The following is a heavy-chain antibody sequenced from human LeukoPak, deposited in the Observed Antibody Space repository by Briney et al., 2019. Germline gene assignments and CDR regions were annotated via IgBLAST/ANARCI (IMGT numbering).Heavy chain of an antibody. V-gene: IGHV1-69*06. CDR2: IIPIFGTA. J-gene: IGHJ6*03. CDR1: GGTFSSYA. Sequence: SVKVSCKASGGTFSSYAISWVRQAPGQGLEWMGGIIPIFGTANYAQKLQGRVTITADKSTSTAYMELSSLRSEDTAVYYCARDSPSPNVVSRLLWFGEDYYYYMDVWGKGTTVTVSS. D-gene: IGHD3-10*01. CDR3: ARDSPSPNVVSRLLWFGEDYYYYMDV.